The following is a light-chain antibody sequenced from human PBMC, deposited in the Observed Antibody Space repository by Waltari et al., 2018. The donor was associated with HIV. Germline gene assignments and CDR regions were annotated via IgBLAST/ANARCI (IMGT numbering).Light chain of an antibody. Sequence: QSALTQPASVSGSPGQSITISCTGTSSDVGSYNLVSWYQQHLGKAPKLMIYEGSKRASGVSKRFSGSKSGSPASRTISRLQAEDEAGYYCCSYAGSSPGLVAGGTKLAVL. J-gene: IGLJ2*01. CDR3: CSYAGSSPGL. CDR2: EGS. V-gene: IGLV2-23*01. CDR1: SSDVGSYNL.